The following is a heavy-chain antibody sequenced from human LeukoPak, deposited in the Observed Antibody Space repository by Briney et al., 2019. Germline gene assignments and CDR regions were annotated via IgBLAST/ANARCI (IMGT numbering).Heavy chain of an antibody. CDR3: ARGSACSSTSCYLDDWFDP. J-gene: IGHJ5*02. CDR2: MNPNSGNT. D-gene: IGHD2-2*01. CDR1: GYTFTSYD. V-gene: IGHV1-8*01. Sequence: ASVKVSFKSSGYTFTSYDINWVRQATGQGLEWMGWMNPNSGNTGYAQKFQGRVTMTRNTSISTAYMELSSLRSEDTAVYYCARGSACSSTSCYLDDWFDPWGQGTLVTVSS.